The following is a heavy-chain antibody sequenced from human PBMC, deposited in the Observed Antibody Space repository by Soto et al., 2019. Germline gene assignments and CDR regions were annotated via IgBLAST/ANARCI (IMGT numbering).Heavy chain of an antibody. CDR2: IYYSGST. J-gene: IGHJ3*02. Sequence: SETLSLTCTVSGGSISTYYWSWIRQPPGKGLEWIGYIYYSGSTNYNPSLKSRVTISVDTSKNQFSLKLSSVTAADTAVYYCARSRGSGWHHDVFDIWGPGTMVTVSS. V-gene: IGHV4-59*08. CDR1: GGSISTYY. D-gene: IGHD6-19*01. CDR3: ARSRGSGWHHDVFDI.